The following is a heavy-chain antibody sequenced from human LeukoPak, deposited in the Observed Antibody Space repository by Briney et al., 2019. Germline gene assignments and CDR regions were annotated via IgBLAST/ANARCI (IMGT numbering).Heavy chain of an antibody. D-gene: IGHD5-18*01. J-gene: IGHJ4*02. Sequence: GASVKVSCKASGYTFTSYDINWVRQATGQGLEWMGWMNPNSGNTGYAQKFQGRVTITADKSTSTAYMELSSLRSEDTAVYYCARDPVRGKRYSYGYFDYWGQGTLVTVSS. CDR2: MNPNSGNT. V-gene: IGHV1-8*03. CDR1: GYTFTSYD. CDR3: ARDPVRGKRYSYGYFDY.